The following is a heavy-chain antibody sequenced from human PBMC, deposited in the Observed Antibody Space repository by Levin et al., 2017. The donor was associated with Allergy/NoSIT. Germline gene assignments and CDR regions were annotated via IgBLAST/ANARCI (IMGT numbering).Heavy chain of an antibody. V-gene: IGHV3-9*01. CDR2: ISWNSGSI. CDR1: GFTFDDYA. CDR3: ARDNIGLPDAFDI. Sequence: SCAASGFTFDDYAMHWVRQAPGKGLEWVSGISWNSGSIGYADSVKGRFTISRDNAKHSLYLQMNSLRTEDTALFYCARDNIGLPDAFDIWGQGTMVIVSS. J-gene: IGHJ3*02. D-gene: IGHD3-10*01.